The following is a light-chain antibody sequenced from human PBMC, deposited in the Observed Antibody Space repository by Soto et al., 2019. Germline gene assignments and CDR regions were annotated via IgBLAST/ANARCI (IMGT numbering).Light chain of an antibody. CDR2: GAS. V-gene: IGKV3-15*01. CDR3: QHYNNWPFT. Sequence: EIVMTQSPATLSVPPGERATLSCRASQSISSNLAWYQQKPGQAPRHLIYGASTRATGIPARFSGSGSGTEFTLTISSLQSEDFAVYYCQHYNNWPFTFGPGTKVDIK. CDR1: QSISSN. J-gene: IGKJ3*01.